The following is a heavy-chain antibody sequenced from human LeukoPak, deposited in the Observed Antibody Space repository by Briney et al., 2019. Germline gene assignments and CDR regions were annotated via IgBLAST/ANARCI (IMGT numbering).Heavy chain of an antibody. CDR3: TRGRVQRVRGVIVPYYYYYYMDV. CDR2: IKSKTDGGTT. CDR1: GFTFSSYA. J-gene: IGHJ6*03. V-gene: IGHV3-15*01. Sequence: PGGSLRLSCAASGFTFSSYAMSWVRQAPGKGLEWVGRIKSKTDGGTTDYAAPVKGRFTISRDDSKSIAYLQMNSLKTEDTAVYYCTRGRVQRVRGVIVPYYYYYYMDVWGKGTTVTISS. D-gene: IGHD3-10*01.